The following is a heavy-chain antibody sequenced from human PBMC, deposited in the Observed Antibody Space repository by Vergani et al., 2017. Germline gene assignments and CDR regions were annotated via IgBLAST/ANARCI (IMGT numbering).Heavy chain of an antibody. D-gene: IGHD3-3*01. Sequence: QVQLVQSGAEVKKPGASVKVSCKASGYTFTGYYMHWVRQAPGQGLEWMGWINPNSGGTNYAQKFQGRVTMTRDTSISTAYMELSRLRSDDTAVYYCARETAGITIFGVMREDYYFDYWGQGTLVTVSS. CDR3: ARETAGITIFGVMREDYYFDY. CDR2: INPNSGGT. CDR1: GYTFTGYY. V-gene: IGHV1-2*02. J-gene: IGHJ4*02.